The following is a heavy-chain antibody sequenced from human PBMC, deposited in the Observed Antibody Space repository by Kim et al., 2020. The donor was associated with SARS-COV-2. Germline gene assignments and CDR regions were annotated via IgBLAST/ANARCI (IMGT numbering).Heavy chain of an antibody. D-gene: IGHD2-2*01. CDR2: IYYSGST. V-gene: IGHV4-30-4*01. CDR3: ARDRAQLHSYYYYGMDV. CDR1: GGSISSGDYY. Sequence: SETLSLTCTVSGGSISSGDYYWSWIRQPPGKGLEWIGYIYYSGSTHFNPSLKSRVTISVDTSKNQFSLKLSSVTAADTAVYYCARDRAQLHSYYYYGMDVWGQGTTVTVSS. J-gene: IGHJ6*02.